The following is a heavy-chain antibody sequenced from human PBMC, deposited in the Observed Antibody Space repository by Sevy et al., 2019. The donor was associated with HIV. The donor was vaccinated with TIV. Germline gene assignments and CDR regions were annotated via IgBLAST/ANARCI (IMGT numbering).Heavy chain of an antibody. Sequence: GESLKISCAASGFIFTGYWMSWVRQAPGKGLEWVANTKQHGGEKYYADSVKGRFTISRDNAKNSLYLQMNSLRAEDTAIYYCARVGQLSFWYWGQGTLVTVSS. D-gene: IGHD6-6*01. CDR1: GFIFTGYW. CDR2: TKQHGGEK. V-gene: IGHV3-7*03. J-gene: IGHJ4*02. CDR3: ARVGQLSFWY.